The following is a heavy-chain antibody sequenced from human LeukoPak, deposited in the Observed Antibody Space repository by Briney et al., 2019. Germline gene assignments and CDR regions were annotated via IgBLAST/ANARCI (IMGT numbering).Heavy chain of an antibody. CDR1: GGSISSYH. CDR2: IYYSGST. V-gene: IGHV4-59*01. CDR3: ASHTVTTAEEYFQH. Sequence: SETLSLTCTVSGGSISSYHWSWIRQPPGKGLEWIGYIYYSGSTNYNPSLKSRVTISVDTSKNQFSLKLSSVTAADTAVYYCASHTVTTAEEYFQHWGQGTLVTVSS. D-gene: IGHD4-17*01. J-gene: IGHJ1*01.